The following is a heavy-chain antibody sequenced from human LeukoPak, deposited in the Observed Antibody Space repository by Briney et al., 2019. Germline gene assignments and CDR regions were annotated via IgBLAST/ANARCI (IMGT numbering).Heavy chain of an antibody. CDR3: ARDSKGVFDD. CDR1: GFTFTRYW. V-gene: IGHV3-7*01. CDR2: INQDGSEK. J-gene: IGHJ4*02. Sequence: GGSLRLSCAASGFTFTRYWMAWVRKAPGKGLKWVANINQDGSEKYYVDSVKGRFTISRDNAKNSLYLQMNSLRAEDTAVYYCARDSKGVFDDWGQGTLVTVSS.